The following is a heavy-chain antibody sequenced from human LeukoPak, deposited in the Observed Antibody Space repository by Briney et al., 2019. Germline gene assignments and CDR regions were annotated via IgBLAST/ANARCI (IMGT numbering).Heavy chain of an antibody. V-gene: IGHV3-11*04. CDR2: ISSSGSTI. CDR3: ARIXLRYFDWLLETPMSYXXX. D-gene: IGHD3-9*01. J-gene: IGHJ4*02. CDR1: GFTFSDYY. Sequence: GGSLRLSCAASGFTFSDYYMSWIRQAPGKGLEWVSYISSSGSTIYYADSVKGRFTISRDNAKNSLYLQMNSLRAEDTAVYYCARIXLRYFDWLLETPMSYXXXWGQXTLXT.